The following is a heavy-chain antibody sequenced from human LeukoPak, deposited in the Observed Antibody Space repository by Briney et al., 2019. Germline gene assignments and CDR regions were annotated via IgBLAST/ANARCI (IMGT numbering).Heavy chain of an antibody. CDR3: AELGITMIGGV. J-gene: IGHJ6*04. Sequence: GGSLRLSCAASGFTFSSYEMHWVRQAPGKGLEWVSYISSSGSTIYYADSVKGRFTISRDNAKNSLYLQLNSLRAEDTAVYYCAELGITMIGGVWGKGTTVTISS. CDR1: GFTFSSYE. V-gene: IGHV3-48*03. CDR2: ISSSGSTI. D-gene: IGHD3-10*02.